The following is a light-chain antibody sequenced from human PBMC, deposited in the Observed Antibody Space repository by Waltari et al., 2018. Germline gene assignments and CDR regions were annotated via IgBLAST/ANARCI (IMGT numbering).Light chain of an antibody. V-gene: IGKV6-21*01. Sequence: DIVMTQSPDFQSVTPNERVTITCRASRAIGRSLHWYQQKPGQPPKLLLTSASESFSGVPSRFTGSGSGTEFTLTIDSLEAEDVATYFCHQSTSVPHTFGQGTKLEIK. J-gene: IGKJ2*01. CDR1: RAIGRS. CDR3: HQSTSVPHT. CDR2: SAS.